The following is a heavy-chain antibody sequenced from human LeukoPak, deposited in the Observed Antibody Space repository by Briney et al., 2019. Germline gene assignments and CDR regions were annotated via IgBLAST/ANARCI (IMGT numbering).Heavy chain of an antibody. J-gene: IGHJ3*02. V-gene: IGHV4-4*07. CDR2: IYTSGST. Sequence: SETLSLTCTVSGGSISSYYWSWIRQPAGKGLEWIGRIYTSGSTNYNPSLKSRVTTSVDTSKNQFSLKLSSVTAADTAVYYCARDPRGAAQAAFDIWGQGTMVTVSS. CDR3: ARDPRGAAQAAFDI. D-gene: IGHD6-6*01. CDR1: GGSISSYY.